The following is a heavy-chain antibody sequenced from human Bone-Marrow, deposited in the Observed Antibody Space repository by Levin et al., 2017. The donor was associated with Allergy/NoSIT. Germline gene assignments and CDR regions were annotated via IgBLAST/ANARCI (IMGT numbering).Heavy chain of an antibody. CDR1: GFTFRNFA. CDR2: IPHDAANT. J-gene: IGHJ5*01. Sequence: GESLKISCAASGFTFRNFAMHWVRQAPGKGLEWVAAIPHDAANTYYTDSVRGRFTISRDNSKNTLFVEMNRLRVEDTAVYYCARGPGLAVGKGYFDSWGQGTLVTASS. V-gene: IGHV3-30-3*01. CDR3: ARGPGLAVGKGYFDS. D-gene: IGHD6-19*01.